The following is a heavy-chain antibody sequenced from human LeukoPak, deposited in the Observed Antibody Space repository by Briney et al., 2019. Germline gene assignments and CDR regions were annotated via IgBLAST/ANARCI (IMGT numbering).Heavy chain of an antibody. J-gene: IGHJ4*02. Sequence: GGSLRLSCAASGFTFSNASMSWVRQAPGKGLEWVAFIRYDGSSKYYADSVKGRFTISRDNSKNTLYLQMNSLRAEDTAVYYCARGAYASSWLNFDYWGQGTLVTVSS. V-gene: IGHV3-30*02. CDR3: ARGAYASSWLNFDY. CDR2: IRYDGSSK. D-gene: IGHD6-13*01. CDR1: GFTFSNAS.